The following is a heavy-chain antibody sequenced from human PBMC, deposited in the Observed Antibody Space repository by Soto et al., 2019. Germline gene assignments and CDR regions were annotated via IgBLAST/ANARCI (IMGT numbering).Heavy chain of an antibody. CDR1: GYSFTSYW. J-gene: IGHJ6*02. CDR3: ARQGAYDSSGYRYQYYGLDV. V-gene: IGHV5-10-1*01. Sequence: GESLKISCKGSGYSFTSYWISWVRQMPGKGLEWLGRIDPSDSYTNYSPSFQGHVTISADKSISTAYVQWSSLKASDTARYYCARQGAYDSSGYRYQYYGLDVWGQGTTVTAP. D-gene: IGHD3-22*01. CDR2: IDPSDSYT.